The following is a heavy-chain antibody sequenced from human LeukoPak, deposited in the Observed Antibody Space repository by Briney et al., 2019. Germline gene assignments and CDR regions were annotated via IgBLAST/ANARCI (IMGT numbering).Heavy chain of an antibody. CDR1: GGSISSSSYY. V-gene: IGHV4-61*05. J-gene: IGHJ4*02. CDR3: ARGNYARFGELSHPGDY. D-gene: IGHD3-10*01. Sequence: SETLSLTCTVSGGSISSSSYYWGWIRQPPGKGLEWIGYIYYSGSTNYNPSLKSRVTISVDTSKNQFSLKLSSVTAADTAVYYCARGNYARFGELSHPGDYWGQGTLVTVSS. CDR2: IYYSGST.